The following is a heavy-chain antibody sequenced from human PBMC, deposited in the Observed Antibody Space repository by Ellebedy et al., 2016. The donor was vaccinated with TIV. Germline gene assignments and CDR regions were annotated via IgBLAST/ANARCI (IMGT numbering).Heavy chain of an antibody. J-gene: IGHJ3*02. V-gene: IGHV5-51*01. CDR2: IYPGDSDT. Sequence: GESLKISXKGSGYRFITYWIGWVRQMPGKGLEWMGIIYPGDSDTIYSPSFQGQVTISADKSITTAYLQWSSLKASDTAMYYCARRALTYDDFWTGAFDIWGQGTMVTVSS. CDR3: ARRALTYDDFWTGAFDI. D-gene: IGHD3-3*01. CDR1: GYRFITYW.